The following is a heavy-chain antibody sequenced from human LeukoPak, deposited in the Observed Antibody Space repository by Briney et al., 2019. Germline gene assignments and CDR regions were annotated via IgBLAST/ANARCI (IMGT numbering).Heavy chain of an antibody. D-gene: IGHD2-2*01. CDR1: GYTFTSHA. CDR3: ARGPVPAAIIWFDP. Sequence: ASVKVSCKASGYTFTSHAMNWVRQAPGQGLEWMGWINANTGNPTYAQGFTGRFVFSLDTSVSTAYLQISSLKAEDTAVYYCARGPVPAAIIWFDPWGQGTLVTVSS. CDR2: INANTGNP. J-gene: IGHJ5*02. V-gene: IGHV7-4-1*02.